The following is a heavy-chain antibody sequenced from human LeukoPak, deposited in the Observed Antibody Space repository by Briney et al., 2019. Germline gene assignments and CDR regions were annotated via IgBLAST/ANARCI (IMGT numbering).Heavy chain of an antibody. V-gene: IGHV3-48*04. CDR2: ISSSSSTI. J-gene: IGHJ6*03. CDR1: GFTFSSYS. D-gene: IGHD3-3*01. Sequence: GGSLRLSCAASGFTFSSYSMNWVRQAPGKGLEWVSYISSSSSTIYYADSVKGRFTISRDNAKNSLYLQMNSLRAEDSAVYYCARVLFGPGNYYYYMDVWGKGTTVTVSS. CDR3: ARVLFGPGNYYYYMDV.